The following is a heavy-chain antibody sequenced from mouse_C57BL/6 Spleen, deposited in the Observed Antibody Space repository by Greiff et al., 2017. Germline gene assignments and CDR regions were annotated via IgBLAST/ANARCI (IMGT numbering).Heavy chain of an antibody. Sequence: QVQLQQPGAELVKPGASVKMSCKASGYTFTSYWITWVKQRPGQGLEWIGDIYPGSGSTNYNEKFKSKATLTVDTSSSTAYMQLRSLTSEDSAVYYCARWKGWLEGCFFDYWGQGTTLTVSS. D-gene: IGHD2-3*01. CDR1: GYTFTSYW. V-gene: IGHV1-55*01. J-gene: IGHJ2*01. CDR3: ARWKGWLEGCFFDY. CDR2: IYPGSGST.